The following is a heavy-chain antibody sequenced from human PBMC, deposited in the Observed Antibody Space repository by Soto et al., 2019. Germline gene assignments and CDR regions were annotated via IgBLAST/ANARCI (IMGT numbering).Heavy chain of an antibody. Sequence: QVQLVQSGAEVKKPGSSVKVSCKASGGTFSSYTISWVRQAPGQGLEWMGRIIPILGIANYAQKFQGRVTITADKSTSTAYIELSSLRSEDTAVYYCTRDLPRYYGLGSYKDYYYYYMDFWGKGTTVTV. CDR3: TRDLPRYYGLGSYKDYYYYYMDF. CDR1: GGTFSSYT. V-gene: IGHV1-69*08. CDR2: IIPILGIA. D-gene: IGHD3-10*01. J-gene: IGHJ6*03.